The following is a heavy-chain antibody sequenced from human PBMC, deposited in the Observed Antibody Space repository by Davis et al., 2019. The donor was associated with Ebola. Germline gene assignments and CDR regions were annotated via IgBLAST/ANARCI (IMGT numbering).Heavy chain of an antibody. CDR2: ISSSSSYI. CDR1: GFTFSSYS. V-gene: IGHV3-21*01. D-gene: IGHD2-8*02. CDR3: ASLPGSGSGCTGGVCQPHYYGMDA. J-gene: IGHJ6*02. Sequence: PGGSLRLSCAASGFTFSSYSMNWVRQAPGKGLEWVSSISSSSSYIYYADSVKGRFTISRDNAKNSLYLQMNSLRAEDTAVYYCASLPGSGSGCTGGVCQPHYYGMDAWGQGTTVTVSS.